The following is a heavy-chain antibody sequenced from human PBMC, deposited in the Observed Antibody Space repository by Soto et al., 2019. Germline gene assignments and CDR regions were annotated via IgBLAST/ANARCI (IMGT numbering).Heavy chain of an antibody. CDR1: GFTFSSYA. Sequence: EVQLLESGGGLVQPGGSLRLSCAASGFTFSSYAMSWVRQAPGKGLEWVSAISGSGGSTYYADSVKGRFTISRDNSKNTLYLQMNSLRAEDTSVYYCAKVMITFGGVIGTFDYCGQGTLVTVSS. V-gene: IGHV3-23*01. CDR2: ISGSGGST. J-gene: IGHJ4*02. D-gene: IGHD3-16*02. CDR3: AKVMITFGGVIGTFDY.